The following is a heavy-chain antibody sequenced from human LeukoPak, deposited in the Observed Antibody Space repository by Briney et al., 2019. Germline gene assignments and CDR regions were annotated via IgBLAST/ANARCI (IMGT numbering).Heavy chain of an antibody. D-gene: IGHD2-2*01. CDR2: IYYSGST. CDR3: ARSRQLLLSLDY. J-gene: IGHJ4*02. CDR1: GDSISSDY. V-gene: IGHV4-59*01. Sequence: SETLSLTCNVSGDSISSDYWSWSRQPSGKGLKWIGHIYYSGSTNYNPSLKSRVTILVDASKNHFSLKVSSVTAADTAVYYCARSRQLLLSLDYWGQGTLVTVSS.